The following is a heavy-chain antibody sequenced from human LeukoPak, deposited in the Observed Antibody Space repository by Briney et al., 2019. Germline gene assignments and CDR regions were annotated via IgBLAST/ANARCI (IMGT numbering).Heavy chain of an antibody. CDR2: INPNTGGT. D-gene: IGHD7-27*01. CDR1: GYTFTAYY. J-gene: IGHJ4*02. CDR3: ARDHNSENWGSLGG. Sequence: ASVKVSCKASGYTFTAYYIHWVRQAPGQGLEWMGWINPNTGGTNYAQKFQGRVTMTRDTSISTAYMDLSRLTSDDTALYYCARDHNSENWGSLGGWGQGTLVTVSS. V-gene: IGHV1-2*02.